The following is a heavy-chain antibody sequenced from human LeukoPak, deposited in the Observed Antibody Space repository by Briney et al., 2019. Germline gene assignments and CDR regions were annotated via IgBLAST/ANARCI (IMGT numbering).Heavy chain of an antibody. CDR2: IWYDGSKT. J-gene: IGHJ5*02. CDR3: AKDLSYGSLWFDP. V-gene: IGHV3-33*06. CDR1: GFTFSSHG. D-gene: IGHD3-10*01. Sequence: PGRSLRLSCASSGFTFSSHGMQWVRQAPGKGLEWVAPIWYDGSKTNYVDSVMGRFNSSRDSSKKTLYLQIDNLGVEDTAVDFCAKDLSYGSLWFDPWGQGTLVTVSS.